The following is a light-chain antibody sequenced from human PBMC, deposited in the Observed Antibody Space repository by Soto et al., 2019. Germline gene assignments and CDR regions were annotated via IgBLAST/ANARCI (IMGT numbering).Light chain of an antibody. CDR3: SSYINSITFVV. CDR1: SSDVGANNY. CDR2: EVS. Sequence: QSVLTQPASVSGSPGQPITISCTGTSSDVGANNYDSWYQHHPGKAPKLLIYEVSNRPSGVSSRFSGSKSGNTASLTISGLEAEDEADYYCSSYINSITFVVFGGGTKVTVL. V-gene: IGLV2-14*01. J-gene: IGLJ2*01.